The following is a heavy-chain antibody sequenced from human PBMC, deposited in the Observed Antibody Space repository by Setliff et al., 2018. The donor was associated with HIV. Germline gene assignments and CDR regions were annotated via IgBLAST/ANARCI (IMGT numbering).Heavy chain of an antibody. CDR1: GYSFINYG. J-gene: IGHJ5*02. D-gene: IGHD1-26*01. CDR2: ISPYTGNT. V-gene: IGHV1-18*01. Sequence: ASVKVSCKASGYSFINYGISWVRQAPGQGPEWMGWISPYTGNTDYAPRLLGRVTMTTDTSTSTAYLELRSLTSGDTAVYYCARARLQGIVTAVGPRANCLDPWGQGTRVTVSS. CDR3: ARARLQGIVTAVGPRANCLDP.